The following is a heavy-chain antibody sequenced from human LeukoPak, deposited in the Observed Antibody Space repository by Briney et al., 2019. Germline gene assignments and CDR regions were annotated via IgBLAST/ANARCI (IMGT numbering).Heavy chain of an antibody. CDR3: ARHPTPLRYYYDSSGYYYFDY. V-gene: IGHV4-39*01. D-gene: IGHD3-22*01. CDR2: IYYSGST. CDR1: GGSISSSSYY. Sequence: SETLSLTCTVSGGSISSSSYYWGWIRQPPGKGLEWIGSIYYSGSTYYNPFLKSRVTISVDTSKNQFSLKLSSVTAADTVVYYCARHPTPLRYYYDSSGYYYFDYWGQGTLVTVSS. J-gene: IGHJ4*02.